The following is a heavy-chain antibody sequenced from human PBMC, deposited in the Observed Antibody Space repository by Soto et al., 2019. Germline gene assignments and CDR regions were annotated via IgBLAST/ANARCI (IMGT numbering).Heavy chain of an antibody. CDR1: GYSFISYG. CDR2: INAGPGDT. D-gene: IGHD4-4*01. V-gene: IGHV1-3*01. J-gene: IGHJ4*02. CDR3: VTDYMRGRDY. Sequence: QLVQSGAEVKKPGASMRISCKASGYSFISYGIHWVRQAPGLRPEWMGRINAGPGDTEYSQRFKGRVTITRDTAASTVYMEMRRLKVEDTAMYYCVTDYMRGRDYWGQGTSVTVSS.